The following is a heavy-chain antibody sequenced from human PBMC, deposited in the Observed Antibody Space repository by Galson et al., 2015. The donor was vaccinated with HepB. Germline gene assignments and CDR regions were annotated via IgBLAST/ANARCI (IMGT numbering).Heavy chain of an antibody. V-gene: IGHV3-23*01. Sequence: SLRLSCAASGFTFSSYAMSWVRQAPGKGLEWVSAISGSGGSTYYADSVKGRFTISRDNSKNTLYLQMNSLRAEDTAVYYCARSLEWLLSGWDAFDIWGQGTMVTVSS. CDR2: ISGSGGST. D-gene: IGHD3-3*01. CDR3: ARSLEWLLSGWDAFDI. J-gene: IGHJ3*02. CDR1: GFTFSSYA.